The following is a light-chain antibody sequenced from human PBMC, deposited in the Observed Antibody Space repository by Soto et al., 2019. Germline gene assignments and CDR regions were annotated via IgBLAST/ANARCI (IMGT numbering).Light chain of an antibody. CDR2: GPS. J-gene: IGKJ3*01. V-gene: IGKV3-20*01. CDR3: QQYGSSPLT. Sequence: IVLTQSPGTLSLSPGERATLSCRASQGVSNNYLAWYQHKPGQAPRLLIYGPSSRATGIPDRFSGSGSGTACPLIISSLEPEDFAVYHCQQYGSSPLTFGPGPRWISN. CDR1: QGVSNNY.